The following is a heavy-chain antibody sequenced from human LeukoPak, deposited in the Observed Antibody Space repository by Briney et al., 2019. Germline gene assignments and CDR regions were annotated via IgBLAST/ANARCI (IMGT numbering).Heavy chain of an antibody. CDR1: RFTFSTYT. CDR3: ARAGGSTVSHSDY. CDR2: ISDSGGAT. J-gene: IGHJ4*02. D-gene: IGHD4-17*01. Sequence: TGGSLRLSCAASRFTFSTYTMNWVRQAPGKGLQWVSSISDSGGATFYADSLRGRFTISKDNAKNSLYLQMNSLRAEDTAVYYCARAGGSTVSHSDYWGQGTLVTVSS. V-gene: IGHV3-21*01.